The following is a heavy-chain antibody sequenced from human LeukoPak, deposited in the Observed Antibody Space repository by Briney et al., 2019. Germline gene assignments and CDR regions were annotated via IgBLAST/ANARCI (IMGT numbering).Heavy chain of an antibody. V-gene: IGHV4-38-2*01. J-gene: IGHJ5*02. CDR1: GPSISRDYF. CDR2: IYDSGNT. D-gene: IGHD3-9*01. Sequence: PAETLSLTRGVSGPSISRDYFWGWMLQPPGRGLERVGSIYDSGNTYYNPSLKSRVSISVDPSKNQFSLEMSSVTAADTAVYYCARGFNSDILPAYPPWGQGTLVTVSS. CDR3: ARGFNSDILPAYPP.